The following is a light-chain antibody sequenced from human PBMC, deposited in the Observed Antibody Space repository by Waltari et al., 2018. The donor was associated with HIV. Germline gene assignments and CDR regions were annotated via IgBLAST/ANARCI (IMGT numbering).Light chain of an antibody. CDR3: YSAADNNGRV. CDR1: YWQKKF. Sequence: SYGLTQPSSVSVSPGQTARITAQEMYWQKKFTRWFQQKPGQSPVLVIYKDSERPSGIPERFSGSSSGTTVTLTISGAQVEDEADYYCYSAADNNGRVFGGGTRLTVL. J-gene: IGLJ3*02. V-gene: IGLV3-27*01. CDR2: KDS.